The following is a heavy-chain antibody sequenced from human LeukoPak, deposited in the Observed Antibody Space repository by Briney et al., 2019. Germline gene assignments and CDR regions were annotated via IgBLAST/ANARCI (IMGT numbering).Heavy chain of an antibody. D-gene: IGHD5-24*01. CDR2: ISAYNGNT. CDR3: ARLDGYNRPLDY. CDR1: GYTFTSYG. J-gene: IGHJ4*02. V-gene: IGHV1-18*01. Sequence: ASVKVSCKASGYTFTSYGISWVRLAPGQGLEWMGWISAYNGNTNYAQKLQGRVTMTTDTSTSTAYMEPRRLRSDDTAVYYCARLDGYNRPLDYWGQGTLVTVSS.